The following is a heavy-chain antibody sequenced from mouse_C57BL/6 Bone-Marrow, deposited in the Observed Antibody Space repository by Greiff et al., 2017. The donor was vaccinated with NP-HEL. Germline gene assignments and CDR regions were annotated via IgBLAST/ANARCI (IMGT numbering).Heavy chain of an antibody. CDR2: IYPRSGNT. V-gene: IGHV1-81*01. CDR1: GYTFTSYG. J-gene: IGHJ1*03. CDR3: ARWTGTGGYFDV. D-gene: IGHD4-1*01. Sequence: QVQLQQSGAELARPGASVKLSCKASGYTFTSYGISWVKQRTGQGLEWIGEIYPRSGNTYYNEKFKGKATLTADKSSSTAYMELRSLTSEDSAVYFCARWTGTGGYFDVWGTGTTVTVSS.